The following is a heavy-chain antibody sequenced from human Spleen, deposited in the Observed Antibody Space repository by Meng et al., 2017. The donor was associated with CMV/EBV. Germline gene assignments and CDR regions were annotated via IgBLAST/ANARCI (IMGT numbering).Heavy chain of an antibody. CDR3: ARDTVAFWSGFYFDY. V-gene: IGHV3-33*01. Sequence: GGSLRLSCAASGFNFRIYGMHWVRQLPGKGVEWLAVIWYDGSNEYYADSVKGRFTISRDNSKNTLYLQMNSLRAEDTAMYYCARDTVAFWSGFYFDYWGQGTLVTVSS. D-gene: IGHD3-3*01. CDR1: GFNFRIYG. CDR2: IWYDGSNE. J-gene: IGHJ4*02.